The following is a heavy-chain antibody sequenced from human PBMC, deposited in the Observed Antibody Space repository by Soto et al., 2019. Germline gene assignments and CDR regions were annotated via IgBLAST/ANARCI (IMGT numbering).Heavy chain of an antibody. CDR2: IYSGGST. J-gene: IGHJ6*02. Sequence: GGSLRLSCAASGFTVSSNYMSWVRQAPGKGLEWVSVIYSGGSTYYADSVKGRFTISRDNSKNTLYLQMNSLRAEDTAVYYCARDLGGSDYGFWSGYYPGSYYYGMDVWGQGTTVTVSS. V-gene: IGHV3-53*01. CDR3: ARDLGGSDYGFWSGYYPGSYYYGMDV. D-gene: IGHD3-3*01. CDR1: GFTVSSNY.